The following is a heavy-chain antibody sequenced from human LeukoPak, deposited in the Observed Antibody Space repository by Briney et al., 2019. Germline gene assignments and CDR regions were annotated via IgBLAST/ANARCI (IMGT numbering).Heavy chain of an antibody. Sequence: ASVKVSCKVSGYTLTELSMHWVRQAPGTGLEWMGWISAYNGNTNYAQKLQGRVTMTTDTSTSTAYMELRSLRSDDTAVYYCARDLTYYYGSGDYWGQGTLVTVSS. CDR1: GYTLTELS. CDR3: ARDLTYYYGSGDY. CDR2: ISAYNGNT. D-gene: IGHD3-10*01. J-gene: IGHJ4*02. V-gene: IGHV1-18*01.